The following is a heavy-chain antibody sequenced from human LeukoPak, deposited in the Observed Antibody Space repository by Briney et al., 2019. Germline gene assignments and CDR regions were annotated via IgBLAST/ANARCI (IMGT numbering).Heavy chain of an antibody. CDR3: AKGPRSVVVPAAMDY. J-gene: IGHJ4*02. Sequence: GGSLRLSCAASGFTFSSYGMHWVRQAPGKGLEWVAFIRYDGSNKYYADSVKGRFTISRDNSKNTLYLQMNSLRAEDTAVYYCAKGPRSVVVPAAMDYWGQGTLVTVSS. V-gene: IGHV3-30*02. CDR2: IRYDGSNK. CDR1: GFTFSSYG. D-gene: IGHD2-2*01.